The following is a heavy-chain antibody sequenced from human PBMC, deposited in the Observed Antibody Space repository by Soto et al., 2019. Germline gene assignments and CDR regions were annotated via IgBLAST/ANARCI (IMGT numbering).Heavy chain of an antibody. CDR1: GDTFSHYV. V-gene: IGHV1-69*18. D-gene: IGHD1-26*01. CDR3: ARIGVGSRR. J-gene: IGHJ3*01. Sequence: VHMVQSGAEVKEPGSSVKVSCTNSGDTFSHYVMSWVRQAPGQGLEWMGSLAPISGSPNYAERFEGRLTISADAGTSTMYMELRRLKYDDTAVYYCARIGVGSRRWGQGTMVTVSS. CDR2: LAPISGSP.